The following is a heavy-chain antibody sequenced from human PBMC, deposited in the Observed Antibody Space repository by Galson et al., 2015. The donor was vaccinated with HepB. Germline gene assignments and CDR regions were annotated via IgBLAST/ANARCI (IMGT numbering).Heavy chain of an antibody. V-gene: IGHV3-30-3*01. D-gene: IGHD1-26*01. J-gene: IGHJ6*02. CDR2: ISYDGSNK. CDR3: ARERVGATYYYYGMDV. Sequence: SLRLSCAASGFTFSSYAMHWVRQAPGKGLEWVAVISYDGSNKYCADSVKGRFTISRDNSKNTLYLQMNSLRAEDTAVYYCARERVGATYYYYGMDVWGQGTTVTVSS. CDR1: GFTFSSYA.